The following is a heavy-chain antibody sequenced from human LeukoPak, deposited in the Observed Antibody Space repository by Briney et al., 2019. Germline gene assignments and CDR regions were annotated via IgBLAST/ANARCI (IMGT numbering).Heavy chain of an antibody. CDR3: ARLRAVVDPFDY. D-gene: IGHD3-22*01. Sequence: SVKVSCKASGGTFSSYAISWVRQAPGQGLEWMGRIIPILGIANYAQKFQGRVTITADKSTSTAYMELSSLRSEDTAVYYCARLRAVVDPFDYWGQGTLVTVSS. J-gene: IGHJ4*02. CDR1: GGTFSSYA. V-gene: IGHV1-69*04. CDR2: IIPILGIA.